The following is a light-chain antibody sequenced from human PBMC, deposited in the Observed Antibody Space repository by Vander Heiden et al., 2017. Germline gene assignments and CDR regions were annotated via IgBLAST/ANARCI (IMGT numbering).Light chain of an antibody. Sequence: SYNLTQPPSVSVSPGQTARITCSGDALPKEYAYWYQQKSGQAPGLVIYEDSKRPSGIPERFSGSSSGTMATLTISGAQVEDEADYYCYSTDSSGNHVVFGGGTKLTVL. J-gene: IGLJ2*01. CDR1: ALPKEY. CDR3: YSTDSSGNHVV. V-gene: IGLV3-10*01. CDR2: EDS.